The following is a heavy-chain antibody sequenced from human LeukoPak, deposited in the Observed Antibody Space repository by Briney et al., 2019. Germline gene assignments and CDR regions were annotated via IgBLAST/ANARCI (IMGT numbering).Heavy chain of an antibody. J-gene: IGHJ4*02. D-gene: IGHD3-16*01. CDR2: VYASGSS. V-gene: IGHV4-4*07. CDR1: GGSIGTHY. CDR3: TRGAGWLIDY. Sequence: SETLSLTCTVSGGSIGTHYWGWIRQPAGKGLEWIGRVYASGSSNYNPSLKSRVTISADTSKNQFSLKLNSLTTADTAVYYCTRGAGWLIDYWGQGILVTVSS.